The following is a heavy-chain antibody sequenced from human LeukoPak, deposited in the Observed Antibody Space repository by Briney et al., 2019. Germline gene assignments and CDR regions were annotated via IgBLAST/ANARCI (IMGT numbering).Heavy chain of an antibody. CDR2: ISGTSSHI. D-gene: IGHD1-26*01. CDR3: ATVRSPFSGSYPGYFDY. J-gene: IGHJ4*02. Sequence: QPGGSLRLSCEASGLSFSNYEMNWVRQAPGKGLEWVAYISGTSSHIYYADSVKGRFTISRDNAKNSLYLQMNSLRAEDTAVYYCATVRSPFSGSYPGYFDYWGQGTQVTVSS. CDR1: GLSFSNYE. V-gene: IGHV3-48*03.